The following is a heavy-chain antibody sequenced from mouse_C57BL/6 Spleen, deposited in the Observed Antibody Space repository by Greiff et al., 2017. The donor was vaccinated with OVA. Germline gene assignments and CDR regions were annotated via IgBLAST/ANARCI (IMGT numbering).Heavy chain of an antibody. Sequence: EVQLQQSGPELVKPGASVKISCKASGYTFTDYYMNWVKQSHGKSLEWIGDINPNNGGTSYNQKFKGKATLTVDKSSSTAYMELRSLTSEDSAVYYCAREEAMITTRFAYWGQGTLVTVSA. CDR1: GYTFTDYY. D-gene: IGHD2-4*01. V-gene: IGHV1-26*01. CDR2: INPNNGGT. J-gene: IGHJ3*01. CDR3: AREEAMITTRFAY.